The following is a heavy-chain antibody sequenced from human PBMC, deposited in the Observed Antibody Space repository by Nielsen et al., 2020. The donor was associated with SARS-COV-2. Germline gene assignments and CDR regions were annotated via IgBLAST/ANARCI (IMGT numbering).Heavy chain of an antibody. CDR3: AKGHIAAAGEFDY. D-gene: IGHD6-13*01. V-gene: IGHV3-9*01. Sequence: GGSLRLSCAASGFTFDDYAMHWVRQAPGKGLEWVSGISWNSGSIGYADSVKGRFTISRDNAKNSLYLQMNSLRAEDTALYYCAKGHIAAAGEFDYWGQETLVTVSS. CDR1: GFTFDDYA. J-gene: IGHJ4*02. CDR2: ISWNSGSI.